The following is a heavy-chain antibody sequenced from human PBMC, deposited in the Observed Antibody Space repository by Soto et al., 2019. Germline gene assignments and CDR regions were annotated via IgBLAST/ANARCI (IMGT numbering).Heavy chain of an antibody. Sequence: QVQLVESGGGVVQPGRSLRVSCAASGFTFSIYAMHWVRQAPGTGLEWVAVISYDGTKTYYADSVKGRFTISSDNSTXXXXXXXXXXXXXXXXXXXXXXXXXXXRQWLIDPFDYWGQGTLVTVSP. CDR2: ISYDGTKT. CDR3: XXXXXXXRQWLIDPFDY. CDR1: GFTFSIYA. V-gene: IGHV3-30*03. D-gene: IGHD6-19*01. J-gene: IGHJ4*02.